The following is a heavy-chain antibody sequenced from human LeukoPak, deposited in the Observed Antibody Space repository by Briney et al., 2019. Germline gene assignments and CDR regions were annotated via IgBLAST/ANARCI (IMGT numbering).Heavy chain of an antibody. V-gene: IGHV4-59*08. Sequence: SETLSLTCSVSGGSISSYYWNWIRQPPGKGLEWIGYVFYTGSTNYNPSLESRVTISVDTSKNQFSPKLSSVTAADTAVYYCARNLENSFDFWGQGTLVTVSS. CDR2: VFYTGST. CDR1: GGSISSYY. J-gene: IGHJ4*02. CDR3: ARNLENSFDF.